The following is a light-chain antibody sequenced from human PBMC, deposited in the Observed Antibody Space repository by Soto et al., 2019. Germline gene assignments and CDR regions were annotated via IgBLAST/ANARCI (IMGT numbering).Light chain of an antibody. J-gene: IGKJ1*01. V-gene: IGKV1-5*03. CDR3: QQYNSYSWA. CDR2: KAS. Sequence: DIQMTQSPSTLSASVGDRVTITCRASQSISTWLAWCQQRAGKAPKLLIYKASNLESGVPSRFSGSGSGTDFTLTISSLQPDDFATYYCQQYNSYSWAFGQGTKVEIK. CDR1: QSISTW.